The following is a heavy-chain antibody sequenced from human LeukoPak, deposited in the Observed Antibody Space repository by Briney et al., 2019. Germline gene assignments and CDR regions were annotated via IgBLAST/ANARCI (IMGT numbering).Heavy chain of an antibody. Sequence: GGSLRLSCAASGFTFSSYAMHWVRQAPGKGLEWVAVISYDGSNKYYADSVKGRFTISRDNSKNTLYLQMNSLRAEDTAVYYCAREGRSEDSSGYYYEYMDVWGKGTTVTVSS. CDR1: GFTFSSYA. V-gene: IGHV3-30*04. CDR2: ISYDGSNK. D-gene: IGHD3-22*01. CDR3: AREGRSEDSSGYYYEYMDV. J-gene: IGHJ6*03.